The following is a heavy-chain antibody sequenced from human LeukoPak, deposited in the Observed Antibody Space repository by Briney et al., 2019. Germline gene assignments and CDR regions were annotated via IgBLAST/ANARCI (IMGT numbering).Heavy chain of an antibody. CDR3: ATKMRNYYDSSGYYPDAFDI. V-gene: IGHV1-69*04. J-gene: IGHJ3*02. CDR2: IIPILGIA. CDR1: GGTFSSYA. D-gene: IGHD3-22*01. Sequence: GASVKVSCKASGGTFSSYAIRWVRQAPGQGLEWMGRIIPILGIANYAQKFQGRVTITADKSTSTAYMELSSLRSEDTAVYYCATKMRNYYDSSGYYPDAFDIWGQGTMVTVSS.